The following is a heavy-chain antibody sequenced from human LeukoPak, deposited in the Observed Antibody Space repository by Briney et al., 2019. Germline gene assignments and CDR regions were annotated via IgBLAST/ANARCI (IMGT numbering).Heavy chain of an antibody. V-gene: IGHV5-51*01. D-gene: IGHD2-15*01. J-gene: IGHJ4*02. CDR3: ARLRYCSGGSCYPDY. Sequence: GESRKLWCGGGGYSRRSCSRGWVRQMPGKGLEWMGIIYSGDSETRYSPSFQGQVTISADKSISTAYLQWSGLKASDTAMYYCARLRYCSGGSCYPDYWGQGTLITVSS. CDR2: IYSGDSET. CDR1: GYSRRSCS.